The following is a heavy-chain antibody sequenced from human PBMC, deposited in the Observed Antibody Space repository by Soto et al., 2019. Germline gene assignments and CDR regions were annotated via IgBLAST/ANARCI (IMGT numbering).Heavy chain of an antibody. CDR1: GFTFSNYA. D-gene: IGHD2-8*02. J-gene: IGHJ6*02. V-gene: IGHV3-23*01. CDR2: FAGSGGST. Sequence: EVQLLESGGGLVQPGGSLRLSCAASGFTFSNYALTWVRQFPGKGLEWVSTFAGSGGSTYYADSVKGRFTISRDNSKNTRLLEMNRLRVEDTATYFCARDWTGDTCPCLDVWGQGTTVSVSS. CDR3: ARDWTGDTCPCLDV.